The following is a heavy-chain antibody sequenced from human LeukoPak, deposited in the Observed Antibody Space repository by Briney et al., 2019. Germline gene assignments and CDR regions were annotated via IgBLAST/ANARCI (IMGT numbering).Heavy chain of an antibody. D-gene: IGHD5-18*01. Sequence: PSETLSLTCTVSGGSISSGDYYWSWIRQPPGKGLEWIGYIYYSGSTYYNPSLKSRVTISVDTSKNQFSLKLSSVTAADTAVYYCARDSGYSYGYGFDPWGQGTLVTVSS. J-gene: IGHJ5*02. CDR3: ARDSGYSYGYGFDP. CDR1: GGSISSGDYY. CDR2: IYYSGST. V-gene: IGHV4-30-4*02.